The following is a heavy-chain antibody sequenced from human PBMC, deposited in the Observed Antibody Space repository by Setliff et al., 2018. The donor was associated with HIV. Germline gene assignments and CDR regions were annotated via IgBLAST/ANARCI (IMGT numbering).Heavy chain of an antibody. CDR3: ARRFGRALPD. D-gene: IGHD1-26*01. CDR1: GGSISSSDYY. Sequence: SETLSLTCTVSGGSISSSDYYWGWIRQPPGKGLEWIGSIFYTGSTYYNPSLKSRVTISVDTSKNQFSLILNSVTAADTAVYYCARRFGRALPDWGQGTLVTVTS. CDR2: IFYTGST. J-gene: IGHJ4*02. V-gene: IGHV4-39*01.